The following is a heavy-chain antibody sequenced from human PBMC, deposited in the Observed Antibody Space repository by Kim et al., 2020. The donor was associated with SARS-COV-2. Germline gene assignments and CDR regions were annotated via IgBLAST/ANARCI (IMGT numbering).Heavy chain of an antibody. CDR2: IYYSGST. V-gene: IGHV4-31*03. CDR1: GGSISSGGYY. D-gene: IGHD2-2*01. Sequence: SETLSLTCTVSGGSISSGGYYWSWIRQHPGKGLEWIGYIYYSGSTYYNPSLKSRVTISVDTSKNQFSLKLSSVTAADTAVYYCARDLQFYCSSTSCQGGNWFDPWGQGTLVTVSS. J-gene: IGHJ5*02. CDR3: ARDLQFYCSSTSCQGGNWFDP.